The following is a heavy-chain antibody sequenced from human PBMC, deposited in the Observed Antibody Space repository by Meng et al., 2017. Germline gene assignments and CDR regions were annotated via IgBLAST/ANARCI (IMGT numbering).Heavy chain of an antibody. V-gene: IGHV4-39*07. CDR3: ARDLFPDRRPYYFDY. D-gene: IGHD1-14*01. CDR2: IYYSGST. Sequence: GSLRLSCTVSGGSISSSSYYWGWIRQPPGKGLEWIGSIYYSGSTYYNPSLKSRVTISVDTSKNQFSLKLGSVTAADTAVYYCARDLFPDRRPYYFDYWGQGTLVTVSS. J-gene: IGHJ4*02. CDR1: GGSISSSSYY.